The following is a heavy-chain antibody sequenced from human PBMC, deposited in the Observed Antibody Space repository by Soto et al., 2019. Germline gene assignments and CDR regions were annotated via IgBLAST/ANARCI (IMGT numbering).Heavy chain of an antibody. CDR2: ISAYNGNT. Sequence: QVQLVQSGAEVKKPGASVKVSCKASGYTFTSYGISWVRQATGQGLEWMGWISAYNGNTNYAQKLQGRVTMTTDTYTRPAYMELRSLRSDDTAVYYCAGDGRVPAAIPDYYYYGMDVWGQGTTVTVSS. D-gene: IGHD2-2*02. CDR3: AGDGRVPAAIPDYYYYGMDV. J-gene: IGHJ6*02. V-gene: IGHV1-18*04. CDR1: GYTFTSYG.